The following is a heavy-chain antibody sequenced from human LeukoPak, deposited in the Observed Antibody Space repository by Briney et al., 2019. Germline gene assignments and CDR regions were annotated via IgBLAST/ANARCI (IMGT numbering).Heavy chain of an antibody. V-gene: IGHV4-34*01. CDR2: INHSGST. J-gene: IGHJ6*02. D-gene: IGHD2-2*01. Sequence: SETLSLTCAVYGGSFSGYYWSWIRQPPGKGLEWIGEINHSGSTNYNPSLKSRVTISVDTPKNQFSLKLSSVTAADTAVYYCARDRLGYCSSTSCPRGYYYYGMDVWGQGTTVTVSS. CDR3: ARDRLGYCSSTSCPRGYYYYGMDV. CDR1: GGSFSGYY.